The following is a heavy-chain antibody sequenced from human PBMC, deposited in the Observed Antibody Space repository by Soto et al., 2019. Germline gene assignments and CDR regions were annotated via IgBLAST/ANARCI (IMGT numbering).Heavy chain of an antibody. V-gene: IGHV3-23*01. CDR1: GFTFSSYA. D-gene: IGHD6-13*01. CDR3: TRGAGAAASLYYYYYGMDV. Sequence: EVQLLESGGGLVQPGGSLRLSCAASGFTFSSYAMSWVRQAPGKGLEWVSAISGSGGSTYYADSVKGRFTISRDNSKNTLYLQMNSLRAEDTAVYYCTRGAGAAASLYYYYYGMDVWGQGTTVTVSS. J-gene: IGHJ6*02. CDR2: ISGSGGST.